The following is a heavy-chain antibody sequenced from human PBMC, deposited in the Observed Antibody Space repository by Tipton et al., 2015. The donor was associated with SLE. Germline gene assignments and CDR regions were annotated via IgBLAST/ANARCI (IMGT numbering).Heavy chain of an antibody. D-gene: IGHD5-18*01. CDR2: INHSGST. Sequence: TLSLTCTVSGGSISSYYWSWIRQPPGKGLEWIGEINHSGSTNYNPSLKSRVTISVDTSKNQFSLKLSSVTAADTAVYYCARGDGTAIDYWGQGTLVTVSS. J-gene: IGHJ4*02. CDR3: ARGDGTAIDY. V-gene: IGHV4-34*01. CDR1: GGSISSYY.